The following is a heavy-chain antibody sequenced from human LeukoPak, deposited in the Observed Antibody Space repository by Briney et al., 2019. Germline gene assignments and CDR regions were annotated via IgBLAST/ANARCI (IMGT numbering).Heavy chain of an antibody. CDR1: GGSISSYY. CDR3: ARQGIQDWFDP. CDR2: IYYSGST. V-gene: IGHV4-59*08. Sequence: SETLSLTCTVSGGSISSYYWSWIRQPPGKGLEWIGYIYYSGSTNYNPSLKSRVTISVDTSKNQFSLKLSSVTAADTAVYYCARQGIQDWFDPWGQGTLVTVSS. D-gene: IGHD5-18*01. J-gene: IGHJ5*02.